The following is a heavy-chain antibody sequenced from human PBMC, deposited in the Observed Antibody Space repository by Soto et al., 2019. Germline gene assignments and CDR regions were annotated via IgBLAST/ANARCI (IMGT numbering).Heavy chain of an antibody. J-gene: IGHJ4*02. V-gene: IGHV3-23*01. CDR3: ARGFSAGKGSPPGF. CDR1: GFTFSSYA. Sequence: PGGSLRPSCAASGFTFSSYAMSWVRQAPGKGLDWVSAISGSGGSTYSADSVKGRFTISRDNSKNTLYLQMSSLRAEDTAVYYCARGFSAGKGSPPGFWGQGSLVTVSS. D-gene: IGHD6-13*01. CDR2: ISGSGGST.